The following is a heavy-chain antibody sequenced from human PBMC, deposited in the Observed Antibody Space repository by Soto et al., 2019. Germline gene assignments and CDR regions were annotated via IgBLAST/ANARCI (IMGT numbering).Heavy chain of an antibody. CDR2: ITTAGDT. D-gene: IGHD2-15*01. CDR3: VKDIRTEAYGMEV. V-gene: IGHV3-13*01. J-gene: IGHJ6*02. CDR1: GFTFSNYD. Sequence: PGGSLRLSCAASGFTFSNYDMHWVRQVTGKGLEWVSGITTAGDTYYPGSVKGRFTISRDNSKNTLYLQMNSLRADDTAVYYCVKDIRTEAYGMEVWGQGTKVTVSS.